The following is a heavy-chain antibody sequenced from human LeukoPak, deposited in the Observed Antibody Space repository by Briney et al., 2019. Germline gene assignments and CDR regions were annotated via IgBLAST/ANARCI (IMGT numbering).Heavy chain of an antibody. CDR3: ARGVVTVPYYYYYGMDV. CDR2: IYHSGST. CDR1: GVSISSSNW. J-gene: IGHJ6*02. V-gene: IGHV4-4*02. D-gene: IGHD3-22*01. Sequence: NPSETLSLTCAVSGVSISSSNWWSWVRQPPGKGLEWIGEIYHSGSTNYNPSLKSRVTISVDKSKNQFSLKLSSVTAADTAVYYCARGVVTVPYYYYYGMDVWGQGTTVTVSS.